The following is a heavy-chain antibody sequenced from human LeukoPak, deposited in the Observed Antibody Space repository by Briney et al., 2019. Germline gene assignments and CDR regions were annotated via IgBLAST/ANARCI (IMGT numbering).Heavy chain of an antibody. CDR1: GFTFSSYA. V-gene: IGHV3-23*01. J-gene: IGHJ3*02. D-gene: IGHD3-3*01. CDR3: AKDRVVGGFLEWLPHDAFDI. Sequence: GGPLRLSCAASGFTFSSYAMSWVRQAPGKGLEWVSAISGSGGSTYYADSVKGRFTISRDNSKNTLYLQMNSLRAEDTAVYYCAKDRVVGGFLEWLPHDAFDIWGQGTMVTVSS. CDR2: ISGSGGST.